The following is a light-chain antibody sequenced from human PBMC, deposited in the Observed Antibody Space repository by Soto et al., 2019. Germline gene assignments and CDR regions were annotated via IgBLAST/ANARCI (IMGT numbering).Light chain of an antibody. CDR1: QTIMTY. CDR2: AAD. CDR3: QQSYDMPWT. Sequence: DIQMTQSPSSLSASVGGEVTITCRASQTIMTYLTWFQQKPGKAPSLLIFAADNLQDGVPSRFSGSGSGRDFSLTISSLQPEDFATYYCQQSYDMPWTFGQGTKVDIK. J-gene: IGKJ1*01. V-gene: IGKV1-39*01.